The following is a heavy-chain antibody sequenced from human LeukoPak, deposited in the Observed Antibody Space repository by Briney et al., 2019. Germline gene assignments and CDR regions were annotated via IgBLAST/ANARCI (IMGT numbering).Heavy chain of an antibody. D-gene: IGHD3-10*01. V-gene: IGHV3-11*04. CDR3: ARSMVRGVAHY. CDR2: ISSSGSTI. Sequence: GGSLRLSCAASGFTFSDYYMSWIRQAPGKGPEWVSYISSSGSTIYYADSVKGRFTISRDNAKNSLYLQMNSLRAEDTAVYYCARSMVRGVAHYWGQGTLVTVSS. CDR1: GFTFSDYY. J-gene: IGHJ4*02.